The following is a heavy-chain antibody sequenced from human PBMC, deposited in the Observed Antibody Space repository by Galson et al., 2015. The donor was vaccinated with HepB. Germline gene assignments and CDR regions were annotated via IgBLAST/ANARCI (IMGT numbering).Heavy chain of an antibody. CDR3: ARVRFLEWINWFDP. V-gene: IGHV4-4*02. J-gene: IGHJ5*02. Sequence: LSLTCAVSGGSISSSNWWSWVRQPPGKGLEWIGEIYHSGSTNYNPSLKSRVTISVDKSKNQFSLKLSSVTAADTAVYYCARVRFLEWINWFDPWGQGTLVTVSS. CDR1: GGSISSSNW. CDR2: IYHSGST. D-gene: IGHD3-3*01.